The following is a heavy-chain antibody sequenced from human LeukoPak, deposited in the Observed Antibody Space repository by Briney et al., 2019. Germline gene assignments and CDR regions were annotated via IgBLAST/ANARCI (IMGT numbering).Heavy chain of an antibody. J-gene: IGHJ4*02. CDR2: IYYSGST. Sequence: SETLSLTCTVSGGSISSSSYYWGWIRQPPGKGLEWIGSIYYSGSTYYNPSLKSRVTISVDTSKNQFSLKLSSVTAADTAVYYCARSYSGDYWGQGTLVTVSS. CDR1: GGSISSSSYY. CDR3: ARSYSGDY. D-gene: IGHD2-15*01. V-gene: IGHV4-39*01.